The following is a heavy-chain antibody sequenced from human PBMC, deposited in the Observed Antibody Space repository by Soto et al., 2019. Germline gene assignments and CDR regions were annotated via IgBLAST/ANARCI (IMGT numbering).Heavy chain of an antibody. Sequence: VASVKVSCKASGYTFSGYYIHWLRQAPGQGLEWMGWINPNSGGTNYAQKFQGRVTVTRDTPTSTAYMELSRLTSDDTAVYYCARSLTEGYCTINACYKRPLYGMDVWGQGTTVSVSS. D-gene: IGHD2-2*02. CDR1: GYTFSGYY. V-gene: IGHV1-2*02. J-gene: IGHJ6*02. CDR2: INPNSGGT. CDR3: ARSLTEGYCTINACYKRPLYGMDV.